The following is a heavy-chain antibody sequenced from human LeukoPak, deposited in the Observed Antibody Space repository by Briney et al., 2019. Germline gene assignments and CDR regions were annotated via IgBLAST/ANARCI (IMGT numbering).Heavy chain of an antibody. D-gene: IGHD3-10*01. V-gene: IGHV4-34*01. CDR3: ARVGADGSGFLFDY. J-gene: IGHJ4*02. CDR2: INHSGST. Sequence: PSETLSLTCAVYGGSFSGYYWSWIRQPPGKGLEWIGEINHSGSTNYNPSLRSRVTISVDTSKNQFSLKLSSVTAADTAVYYCARVGADGSGFLFDYWGQGTLVTVSS. CDR1: GGSFSGYY.